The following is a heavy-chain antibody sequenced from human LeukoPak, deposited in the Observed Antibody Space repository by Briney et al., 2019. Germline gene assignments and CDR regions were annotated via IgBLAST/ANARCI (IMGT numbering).Heavy chain of an antibody. D-gene: IGHD1-26*01. CDR2: IYSDGST. Sequence: SETLSLTCTVSGGSINTYYWTWIRQPPGKGLEWLGYIYSDGSTNYNPSLKSRLTISVDTSKNQFSLKLSSVTAADTAVYYCARDLGGGSYYAGLDIWGQGTMVTVSS. CDR3: ARDLGGGSYYAGLDI. CDR1: GGSINTYY. V-gene: IGHV4-59*01. J-gene: IGHJ3*02.